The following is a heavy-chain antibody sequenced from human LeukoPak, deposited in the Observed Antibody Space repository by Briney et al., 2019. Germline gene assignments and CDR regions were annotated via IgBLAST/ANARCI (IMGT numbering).Heavy chain of an antibody. J-gene: IGHJ4*02. V-gene: IGHV1-3*01. CDR3: AREDGYCSGGNCYSYFDS. CDR1: GYTFTSYA. D-gene: IGHD2-15*01. CDR2: INAGNGNT. Sequence: ASVNVSCKASGYTFTSYAMHWVRQAPGQRLEWMGWINAGNGNTKYSQKFQGRVTITRDTSASTAYMELSSLRSEDTAVYYCAREDGYCSGGNCYSYFDSWGQGTLVTVSS.